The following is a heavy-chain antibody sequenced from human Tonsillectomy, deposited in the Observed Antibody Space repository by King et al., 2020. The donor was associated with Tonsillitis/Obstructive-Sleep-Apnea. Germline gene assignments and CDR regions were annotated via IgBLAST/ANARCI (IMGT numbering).Heavy chain of an antibody. V-gene: IGHV4-34*01. J-gene: IGHJ4*02. D-gene: IGHD2-2*01. CDR2: INHSGST. CDR3: ARGPGELDVVPAAAPFDY. Sequence: QVQLQQWGAGLLKPSETLSLTCAVYGGSFSGYYWSWIRQPPGKGLEWIGEINHSGSTNYNPSLKSRVTISVDTSKNQFSLKLSSVTAADTAVYYCARGPGELDVVPAAAPFDYWGQGTLVTVSS. CDR1: GGSFSGYY.